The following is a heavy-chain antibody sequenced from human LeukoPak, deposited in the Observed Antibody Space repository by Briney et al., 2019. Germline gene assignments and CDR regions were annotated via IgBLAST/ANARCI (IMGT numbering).Heavy chain of an antibody. Sequence: GGSLRLSCTASGFTFSSYGMHWVRQAPGKGLEWVAVISYDGSDKYYADSVKGRFTISRDNSKNTLYLQMNNLRAEDTAVYYCAKDYGRYSLDYWGQGTLVTVSS. CDR2: ISYDGSDK. J-gene: IGHJ4*02. D-gene: IGHD1-26*01. V-gene: IGHV3-30*18. CDR3: AKDYGRYSLDY. CDR1: GFTFSSYG.